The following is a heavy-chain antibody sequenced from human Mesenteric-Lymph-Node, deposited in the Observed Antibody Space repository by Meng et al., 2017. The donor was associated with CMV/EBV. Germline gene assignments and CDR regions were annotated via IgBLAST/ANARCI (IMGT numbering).Heavy chain of an antibody. Sequence: ASVKVSCKASGGTFSSYAISWVRQAPGQGLEWMGWMNPNSGKSGYAQKFQDRVIMTTNTSINTPYMELSSLRSEDTAVYYCARSVKWNPLDFWGQGTLVTVSS. CDR1: GGTFSSYA. CDR3: ARSVKWNPLDF. V-gene: IGHV1-8*02. D-gene: IGHD1-26*01. CDR2: MNPNSGKS. J-gene: IGHJ4*02.